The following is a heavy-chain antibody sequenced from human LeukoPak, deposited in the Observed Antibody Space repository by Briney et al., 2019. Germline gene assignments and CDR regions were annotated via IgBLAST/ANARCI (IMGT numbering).Heavy chain of an antibody. V-gene: IGHV4-59*12. CDR3: ARGDSFDP. CDR2: LYYSGST. Sequence: SETLSLTCTVTGGSISRYYWSWIRQPPGKGLEWIGYLYYSGSTNYNPSLKSRVTIAVDTSKNQFSLKLSSVTAADTAVYYCARGDSFDPWGQGTLVTVSS. J-gene: IGHJ5*02. CDR1: GGSISRYY.